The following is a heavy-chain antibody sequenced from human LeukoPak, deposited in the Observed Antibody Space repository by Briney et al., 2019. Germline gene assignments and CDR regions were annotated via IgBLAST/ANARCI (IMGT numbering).Heavy chain of an antibody. Sequence: PSETLSLTCTVSGGPISSYYWSWIRQPPGKGLERIGYIYYSGRTHYTPSLKTRATISVDTSKNQFSLKLSSVTAADTAVYCCARHGDQYSSSWTSDWFDPWGQGTLVTVSS. D-gene: IGHD6-13*01. J-gene: IGHJ5*02. CDR1: GGPISSYY. CDR3: ARHGDQYSSSWTSDWFDP. V-gene: IGHV4-59*08. CDR2: IYYSGRT.